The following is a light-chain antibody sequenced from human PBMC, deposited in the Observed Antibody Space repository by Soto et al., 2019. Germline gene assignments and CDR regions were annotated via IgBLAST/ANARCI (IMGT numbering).Light chain of an antibody. Sequence: QSALTQPASVSGSPGQSITISCIGTSSDIGRYNYVSWYQQYPGKAPKFIIYDVSNRPSGVSNRFSGSKSGNTASLTISGLQAEDEADYYCSSYISSSTYVFGTGTXXTVL. CDR3: SSYISSSTYV. CDR2: DVS. J-gene: IGLJ1*01. V-gene: IGLV2-14*01. CDR1: SSDIGRYNY.